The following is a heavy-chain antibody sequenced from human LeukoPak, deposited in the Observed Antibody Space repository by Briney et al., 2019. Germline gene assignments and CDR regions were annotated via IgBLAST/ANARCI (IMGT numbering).Heavy chain of an antibody. CDR3: AIPPNYYDSSGYYSGGSRIPRYFQH. D-gene: IGHD3-22*01. CDR2: IYYSGST. CDR1: GGSVSSGSYY. J-gene: IGHJ1*01. Sequence: SETLSLTCTVSGGSVSSGSYYWSWIRQHPGKGLEWIGYIYYSGSTYYNPSLKSRVTISVDTSKNQFSLKLSSVTAADTAVYYCAIPPNYYDSSGYYSGGSRIPRYFQHWGQGTLVTVSS. V-gene: IGHV4-31*03.